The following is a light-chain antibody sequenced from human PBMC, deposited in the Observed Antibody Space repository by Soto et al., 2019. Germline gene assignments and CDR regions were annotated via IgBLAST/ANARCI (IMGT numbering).Light chain of an antibody. Sequence: EIVLTQSPGTLSLSPGERATLSCRASQSVSSSFLAWYQQKPGQAPTLLIYGASSRATGIPDRFSGSESGTDFTLTISRLEPEDFAVYYCQQYGSSPLTFGQGTKVEIK. CDR3: QQYGSSPLT. J-gene: IGKJ1*01. CDR1: QSVSSSF. V-gene: IGKV3-20*01. CDR2: GAS.